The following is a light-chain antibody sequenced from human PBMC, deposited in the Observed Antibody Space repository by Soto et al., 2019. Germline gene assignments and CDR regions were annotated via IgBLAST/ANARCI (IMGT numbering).Light chain of an antibody. Sequence: IVLTQSPGTLSLSPGERATLSCRASQSVTNSYLAWYQQKPGQPPRLLIYSISSRAPGIPDRFSGSGSGTDFSLTISRLEPEEFAGYYWQQFDGSITFGGGTKVDI. CDR2: SIS. CDR1: QSVTNSY. V-gene: IGKV3-20*01. CDR3: QQFDGSIT. J-gene: IGKJ4*01.